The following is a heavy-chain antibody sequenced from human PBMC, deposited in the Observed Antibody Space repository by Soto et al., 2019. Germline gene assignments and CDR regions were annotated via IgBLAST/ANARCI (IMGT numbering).Heavy chain of an antibody. J-gene: IGHJ2*01. CDR3: ARNPRLGCVGDCYSYFDL. V-gene: IGHV4-34*01. CDR2: INHSGNT. D-gene: IGHD2-21*02. Sequence: SETLSLTCDVHGESISGYYWSWLRQTPGKGLEWIGEINHSGNTNSNPSLRSRVTMSVDPSKSQFSLKLSSVTAADTAVYYCARNPRLGCVGDCYSYFDLWGRGTLVTVSS. CDR1: GESISGYY.